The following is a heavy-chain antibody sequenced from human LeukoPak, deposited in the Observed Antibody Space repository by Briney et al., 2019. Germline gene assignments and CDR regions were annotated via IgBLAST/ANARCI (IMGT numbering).Heavy chain of an antibody. CDR3: ARAGGRSGYYTM. CDR2: IYYSGST. V-gene: IGHV4-59*01. J-gene: IGHJ4*02. D-gene: IGHD3-3*01. CDR1: GGSFSGYY. Sequence: SETLSLTCAVYGGSFSGYYWSWIRQPPGKGLEWIGYIYYSGSTNYNPSLKSRVTISVDTSKNQFSLKLSSVTAADTAVYYCARAGGRSGYYTMWGQGTLVTVSS.